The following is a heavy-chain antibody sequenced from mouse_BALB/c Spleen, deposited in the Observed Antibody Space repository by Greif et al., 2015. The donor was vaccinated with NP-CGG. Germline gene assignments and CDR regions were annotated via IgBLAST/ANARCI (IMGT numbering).Heavy chain of an antibody. CDR1: GFTFSSFG. D-gene: IGHD4-1*01. Sequence: EVKLMESGGGLVQPGGSRKLSCAASGFTFSSFGMHWVRQAPEKGLEWVAYISSGSSTIYYADTVKGRFTISRDNPKNTLFLQMTSLRSEDTAMYYCARVGLLLYFDYWGQGTTLTVSS. CDR3: ARVGLLLYFDY. J-gene: IGHJ2*01. CDR2: ISSGSSTI. V-gene: IGHV5-17*02.